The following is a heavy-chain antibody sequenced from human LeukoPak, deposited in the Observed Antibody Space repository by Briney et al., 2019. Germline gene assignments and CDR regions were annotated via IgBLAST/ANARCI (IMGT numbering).Heavy chain of an antibody. CDR2: ISSSSSTI. CDR1: GFTFSSYS. V-gene: IGHV3-48*01. CDR3: AILGYCSGGSCY. D-gene: IGHD2-15*01. J-gene: IGHJ4*02. Sequence: PGGSLRLSCAASGFTFSSYSMNWVRQVPGKGLEWVSYISSSSSTIYYADSVKGRFTISRDNSKNTLYLQMNSLRAEDTAVYYCAILGYCSGGSCYWGQGTLVTVSS.